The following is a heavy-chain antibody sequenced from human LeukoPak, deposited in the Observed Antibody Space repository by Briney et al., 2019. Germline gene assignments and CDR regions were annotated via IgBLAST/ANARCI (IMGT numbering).Heavy chain of an antibody. V-gene: IGHV1-2*02. CDR3: ARDPLGYYTTIGPLGY. Sequence: ASVKVSCKASGYTFTGYYMHWVRQAPGQGLEWMGWINPNSGGTNYAQKFQGRVTMTRDTSISTAYMELSSLRSEDTAVYYCARDPLGYYTTIGPLGYWGQGTLVTVSS. J-gene: IGHJ4*02. CDR1: GYTFTGYY. CDR2: INPNSGGT. D-gene: IGHD3-3*01.